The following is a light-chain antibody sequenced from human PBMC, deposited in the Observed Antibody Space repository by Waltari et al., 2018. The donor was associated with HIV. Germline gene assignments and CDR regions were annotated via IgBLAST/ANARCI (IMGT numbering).Light chain of an antibody. CDR1: SSNIAAGYH. Sequence: QSVLTQPLSVSGAPGQRVTISCAGSSSNIAAGYHVHWSQQLPGTAPKLLIYGNSNRPSGVPDRFSGSKSGTSASLAITGLQAEDEADYHCQSHDSSLSGYVFGTGTKVTVL. J-gene: IGLJ1*01. CDR2: GNS. V-gene: IGLV1-40*01. CDR3: QSHDSSLSGYV.